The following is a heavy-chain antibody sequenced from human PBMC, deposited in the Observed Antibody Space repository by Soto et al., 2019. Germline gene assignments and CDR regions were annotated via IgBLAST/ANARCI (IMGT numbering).Heavy chain of an antibody. V-gene: IGHV4-61*08. CDR1: GGSISSGGYS. J-gene: IGHJ4*02. Sequence: PSETLSLTCTVSGGSISSGGYSWSWIRQPPGKGLEWIGYMSYSGSTTYNPSLKSRVTISLHTSNNQFSLDLNSVTAADTAVYYCARARNFLTGSYKGGFYYFDYWGQGTLVTVSS. CDR2: MSYSGST. CDR3: ARARNFLTGSYKGGFYYFDY. D-gene: IGHD3-9*01.